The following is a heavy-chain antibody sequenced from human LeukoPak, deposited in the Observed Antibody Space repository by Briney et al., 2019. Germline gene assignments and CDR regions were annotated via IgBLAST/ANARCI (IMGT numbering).Heavy chain of an antibody. V-gene: IGHV4-39*01. CDR2: IYYSGST. CDR3: ARHPYTRIAAAGTYYFDY. D-gene: IGHD6-13*01. Sequence: SETLSLTCTVSGGSISSSSYYWGWIRQPPGKGLEWIGSIYYSGSTYYNPSLKSRVTISVDTSKNQLSLKLSSVTAADTAVYYCARHPYTRIAAAGTYYFDYWGQGTLVTVSS. J-gene: IGHJ4*02. CDR1: GGSISSSSYY.